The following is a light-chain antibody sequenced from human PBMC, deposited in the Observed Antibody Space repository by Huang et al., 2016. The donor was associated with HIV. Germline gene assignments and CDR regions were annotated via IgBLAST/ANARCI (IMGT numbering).Light chain of an antibody. Sequence: EIVMTQSPATLSMSPGERAKLSCRASESVSTNLAWYQQKPGQAPRLLIYGASTRATGVPARFSGSVSGTEFTLTISSLQSEDFAVYYCQQYNNWLITFGQGTRLDIK. CDR2: GAS. CDR3: QQYNNWLIT. CDR1: ESVSTN. V-gene: IGKV3-15*01. J-gene: IGKJ5*01.